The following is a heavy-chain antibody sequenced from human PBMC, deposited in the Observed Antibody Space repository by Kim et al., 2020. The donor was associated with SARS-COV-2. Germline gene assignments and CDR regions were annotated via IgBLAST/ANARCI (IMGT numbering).Heavy chain of an antibody. Sequence: KDYEDSGKGRITNSRDDSKNTLDLKMNSLRAEDTAVYYCARAMGYSYGLDYWGQGTLVTVSS. CDR2: K. D-gene: IGHD5-18*01. V-gene: IGHV3-33*01. J-gene: IGHJ4*02. CDR3: ARAMGYSYGLDY.